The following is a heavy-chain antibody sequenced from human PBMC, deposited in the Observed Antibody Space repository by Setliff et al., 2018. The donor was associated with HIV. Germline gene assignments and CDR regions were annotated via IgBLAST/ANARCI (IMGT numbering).Heavy chain of an antibody. CDR3: ARDNPHFGVASSYYYGMDV. Sequence: PSETLSLTCAVSGYSISNDYYWGWIRQPPGKGLEWIASMYYSGSTYYNPSLKSRLTISLDTSKNQFSLKLTSVTAADTAVYYCARDNPHFGVASSYYYGMDVWGQGTTVTVSS. D-gene: IGHD3-3*01. J-gene: IGHJ6*02. V-gene: IGHV4-38-2*02. CDR2: MYYSGST. CDR1: GYSISNDYY.